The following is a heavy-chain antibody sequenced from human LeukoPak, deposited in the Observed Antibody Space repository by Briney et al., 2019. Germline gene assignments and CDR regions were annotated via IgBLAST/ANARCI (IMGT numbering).Heavy chain of an antibody. CDR3: ARVIFGGSYGDYFDY. D-gene: IGHD1-26*01. CDR2: IKQEGSVK. Sequence: GGSLRLSCAASGFTLSSYWMNWVREAPGKGVEWVANIKQEGSVKYYVDSVKGRFPISRDNAKISLYLQMNSLRAEDTAVYYCARVIFGGSYGDYFDYWGQGTLVTVSS. J-gene: IGHJ4*02. CDR1: GFTLSSYW. V-gene: IGHV3-7*01.